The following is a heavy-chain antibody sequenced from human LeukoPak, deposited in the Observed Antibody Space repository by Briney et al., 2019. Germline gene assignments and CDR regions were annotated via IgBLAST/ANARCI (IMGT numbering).Heavy chain of an antibody. CDR2: IYHSGST. J-gene: IGHJ4*02. CDR1: GGSISSGGYS. Sequence: PSETLSLTCAVSGGSISSGGYSWSWIRQPPGKGLEWVGYIYHSGSTYYHPSLKSRVTISVDRSKNQFSLKLSSVTAEDTAVNYCARGPGYDFWSGYYSIAPGFDYWGQGTLVTVSS. V-gene: IGHV4-30-2*01. D-gene: IGHD3-3*01. CDR3: ARGPGYDFWSGYYSIAPGFDY.